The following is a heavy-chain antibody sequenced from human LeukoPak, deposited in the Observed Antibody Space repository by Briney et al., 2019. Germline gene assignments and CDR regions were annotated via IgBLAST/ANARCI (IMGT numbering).Heavy chain of an antibody. V-gene: IGHV3-7*03. CDR2: IKQNGAEE. Sequence: GGSLRLSCAASGFTFRSFWMSWVRQAPGKRLEWVANIKQNGAEEYYMGSVKGRFAISRDNAKNSVSLQMNSLRVEDTAMYYCARYTVVSSPGAFDLWGQGTMVTVSS. J-gene: IGHJ3*01. CDR1: GFTFRSFW. CDR3: ARYTVVSSPGAFDL. D-gene: IGHD2-21*01.